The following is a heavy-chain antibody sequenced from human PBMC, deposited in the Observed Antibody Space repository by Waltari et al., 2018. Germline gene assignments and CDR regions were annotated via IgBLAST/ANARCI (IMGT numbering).Heavy chain of an antibody. J-gene: IGHJ6*03. CDR1: GGTFSSYA. CDR2: IIPIFGTA. D-gene: IGHD5-18*01. V-gene: IGHV1-69*14. CDR3: ARDNLYTAMVKNYXYYMDV. Sequence: QVQLVQSGAEVKKPGSSVKVSCKASGGTFSSYAISWVRQAPGQGLEWMGGIIPIFGTANYAKKFQGRVTITADKSTSTAYMELSSLRSEDTAVYYCARDNLYTAMVKNYXYYMDVWGKGTTVTVSS.